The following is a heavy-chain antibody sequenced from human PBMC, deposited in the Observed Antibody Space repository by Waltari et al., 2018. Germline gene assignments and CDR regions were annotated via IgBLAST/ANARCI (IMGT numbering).Heavy chain of an antibody. CDR1: GGSFTGYY. Sequence: QVQLQQWGAGLLEPSETLSVTCDVSGGSFTGYYWTWLRQSPGMGLEWIGEINHSGDTDYNPSLKSRVIISVDTPKRQFSLRLSSVTAADTAVYYCARLRRSNWSFEVWGQGTLVTVSS. J-gene: IGHJ4*02. D-gene: IGHD6-13*01. CDR3: ARLRRSNWSFEV. CDR2: INHSGDT. V-gene: IGHV4-34*01.